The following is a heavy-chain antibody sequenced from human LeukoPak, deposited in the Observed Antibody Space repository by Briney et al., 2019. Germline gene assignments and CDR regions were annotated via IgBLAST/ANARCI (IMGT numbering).Heavy chain of an antibody. Sequence: SGGSLRLSCAASGCTFSSYSMNWVRQAPGKGLEWVSSISSSSSNIYYADSVKGRFTISRDNANNSLYLQMNSLRAEDTAVYYCARDPGSKPVSLDYWGQGTLVTVSS. CDR3: ARDPGSKPVSLDY. J-gene: IGHJ4*02. CDR1: GCTFSSYS. CDR2: ISSSSSNI. V-gene: IGHV3-21*01. D-gene: IGHD5/OR15-5a*01.